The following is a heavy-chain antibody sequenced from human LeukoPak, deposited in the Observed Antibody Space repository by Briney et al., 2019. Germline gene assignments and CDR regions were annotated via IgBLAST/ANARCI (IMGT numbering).Heavy chain of an antibody. V-gene: IGHV1-18*01. J-gene: IGHJ4*02. CDR1: GYTFSSYG. CDR3: AREGVATIVDY. D-gene: IGHD5-24*01. CDR2: ISAYNHNT. Sequence: GASVKVSCKASGYTFSSYGISWVRQAPGQGLEWMGWISAYNHNTNYAQKLQDRVTMTTDTSTSTAYMELRSLRSDDTVVYYCAREGVATIVDYWGQGTLVTVSS.